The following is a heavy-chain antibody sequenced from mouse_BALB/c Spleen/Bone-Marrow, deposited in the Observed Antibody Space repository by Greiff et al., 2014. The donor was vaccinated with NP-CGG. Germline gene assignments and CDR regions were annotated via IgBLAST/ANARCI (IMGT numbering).Heavy chain of an antibody. D-gene: IGHD1-1*01. Sequence: EVQLQQSGPELVKPGASVKLSCTAPGFYINDTYMHWVKQRPEQGLEWIGRIDPANGNTKYDPKFQGKATITADTSSNTAYLQLSSLTSEDTAVYYCASYYYGSSCGFAYWGQGTLVTVSA. V-gene: IGHV14-3*02. J-gene: IGHJ3*01. CDR1: GFYINDTY. CDR3: ASYYYGSSCGFAY. CDR2: IDPANGNT.